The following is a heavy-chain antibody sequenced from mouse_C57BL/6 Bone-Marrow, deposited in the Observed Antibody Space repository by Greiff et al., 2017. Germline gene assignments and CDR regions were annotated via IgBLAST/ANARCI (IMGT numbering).Heavy chain of an antibody. CDR1: GYAFSSYW. Sequence: VQLQQSGAELVKPGASVKISCKASGYAFSSYWMNWVKQRPGKGLEWIGQIYPGDGDTNYNGKFKGKATLTADKSASTAYRPLSSLTSEDSAVYFCAAIYYGNWYFDVWGTGTTVTVSS. CDR3: AAIYYGNWYFDV. J-gene: IGHJ1*03. V-gene: IGHV1-80*01. CDR2: IYPGDGDT. D-gene: IGHD2-1*01.